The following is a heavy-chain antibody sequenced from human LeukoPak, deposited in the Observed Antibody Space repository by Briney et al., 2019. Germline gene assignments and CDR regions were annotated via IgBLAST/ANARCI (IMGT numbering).Heavy chain of an antibody. Sequence: SGTLSLNCAVSGASITSVNWWNWVRQSPGKGLEWIGEIDHTGNTNYNASLKSRVTISLDKSKNQFSLNVNSVTAADTAVYYCARSYASAAWGQGTLVTVSS. J-gene: IGHJ1*01. CDR2: IDHTGNT. V-gene: IGHV4-4*02. CDR1: GASITSVNW. CDR3: ARSYASAA. D-gene: IGHD2-15*01.